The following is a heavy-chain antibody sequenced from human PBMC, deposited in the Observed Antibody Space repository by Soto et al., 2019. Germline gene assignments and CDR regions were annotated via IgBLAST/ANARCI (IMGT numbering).Heavy chain of an antibody. CDR1: GFTFSSCA. V-gene: IGHV3-23*01. CDR3: AKRTTCREAPDV. Sequence: GGSLRLSCAASGFTFSSCAMSWVHQAPGKGLEWASAISASGGATYYADSVKGRFTVSRDNSKNTLYLQMNNLRPEDTAVYFCAKRTTCREAPDVWGQGTTVTVSS. D-gene: IGHD1-1*01. CDR2: ISASGGAT. J-gene: IGHJ6*02.